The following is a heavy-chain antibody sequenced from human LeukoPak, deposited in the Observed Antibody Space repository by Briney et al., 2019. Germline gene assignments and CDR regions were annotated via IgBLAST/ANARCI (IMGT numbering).Heavy chain of an antibody. CDR1: GGSISSGSYY. CDR3: ARGYSSSWYDY. D-gene: IGHD6-13*01. V-gene: IGHV4-61*01. J-gene: IGHJ4*02. Sequence: PSETLSLTCTVSGGSISSGSYYWSWIRQPPGKGLEWIGYIYYSGSTNYNPSLKSRVTISVDTSKNQFSLKLSSVTAADTAVYYCARGYSSSWYDYWGQGTLVTVSS. CDR2: IYYSGST.